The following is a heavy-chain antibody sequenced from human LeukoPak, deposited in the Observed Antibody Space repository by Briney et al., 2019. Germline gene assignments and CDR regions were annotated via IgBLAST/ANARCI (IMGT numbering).Heavy chain of an antibody. D-gene: IGHD5-24*01. CDR2: NSGSGGTT. CDR3: AKGRGKDGQNLFDY. V-gene: IGHV3-23*01. CDR1: GFTFTSYA. J-gene: IGHJ4*02. Sequence: GGSLRLSCAASGFTFTSYAMSWVRQAPGKGLEWVSANSGSGGTTYYADSVKGRFTISRDVSKNTLYLQMNSLRAEDTAVYYCAKGRGKDGQNLFDYWGQGTLITVSS.